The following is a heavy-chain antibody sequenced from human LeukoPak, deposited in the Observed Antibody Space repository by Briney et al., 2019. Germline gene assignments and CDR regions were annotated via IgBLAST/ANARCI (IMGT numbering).Heavy chain of an antibody. CDR3: ARRHSSSGLLRRGRFDP. V-gene: IGHV4-31*03. CDR1: GGSISSGGYY. Sequence: SETLSLTCTVSGGSISSGGYYWSWIRQHPGKGLEWIGYIYYSGSTYYNPSLKSRVTISVDTSKNQFSLKLSSVTAADTAVYYCARRHSSSGLLRRGRFDPWGQGTLVTVSS. J-gene: IGHJ5*02. D-gene: IGHD6-13*01. CDR2: IYYSGST.